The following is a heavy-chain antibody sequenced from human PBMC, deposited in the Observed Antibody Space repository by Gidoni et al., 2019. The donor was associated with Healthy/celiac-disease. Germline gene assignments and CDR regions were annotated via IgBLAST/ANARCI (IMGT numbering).Heavy chain of an antibody. V-gene: IGHV3-9*01. CDR1: GFTFDAYA. CDR3: AKDPDGYYDSSGFFDY. Sequence: EVQLVESGGGLVQPGRSLRLSCAASGFTFDAYAMHWVRHAPGKGLGGVSGISWNSGSIGYADAVKGRFTISRDNAKNSLYLQMNSLRAEDTALYYCAKDPDGYYDSSGFFDYWGQGTLVTVSS. J-gene: IGHJ4*02. D-gene: IGHD3-22*01. CDR2: ISWNSGSI.